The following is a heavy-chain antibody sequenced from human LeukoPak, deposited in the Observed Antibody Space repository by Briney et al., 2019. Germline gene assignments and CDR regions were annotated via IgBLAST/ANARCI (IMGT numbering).Heavy chain of an antibody. D-gene: IGHD1-26*01. CDR3: ARAASGSYYDFGGLYFDY. Sequence: ASVKVSCKASGYTFTGYYMHWVRQAPGQGLEWMGWINPNSGGTNYAQKFQGRVTMTRDTSISTAYMELSRLRSDDTAVYYCARAASGSYYDFGGLYFDYWGQGTLVTVSS. CDR2: INPNSGGT. CDR1: GYTFTGYY. V-gene: IGHV1-2*02. J-gene: IGHJ4*02.